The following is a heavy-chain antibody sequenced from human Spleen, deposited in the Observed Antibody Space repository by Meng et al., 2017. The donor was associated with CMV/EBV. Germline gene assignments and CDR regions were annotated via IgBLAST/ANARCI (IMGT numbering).Heavy chain of an antibody. CDR2: ISYDGNNE. CDR3: ARVRSGYHHLDY. D-gene: IGHD3-3*01. J-gene: IGHJ4*02. CDR1: GFTFSNSG. Sequence: GGSLRLSCTASGFTFSNSGMHWVRQAPGKGLEWVSFISYDGNNEYYTDSVKGRFTVSRDNSQNTLYLQMSSLRPEDTAIYYCARVRSGYHHLDYWGQGTLVTVSS. V-gene: IGHV3-30*05.